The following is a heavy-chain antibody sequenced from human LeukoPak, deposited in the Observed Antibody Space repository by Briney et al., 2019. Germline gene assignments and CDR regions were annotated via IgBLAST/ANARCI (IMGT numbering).Heavy chain of an antibody. CDR3: ARVSITAHGMDV. D-gene: IGHD3-16*01. CDR2: IYSGGST. Sequence: GGSLRLSCAASGFTVSSNYMSWVRQAPGKGLEWVSVIYSGGSTYYADSVRGRFTISRDNSKNTLYLQMNSLRAEDTAVYYCARVSITAHGMDVWGQGTTVTVSS. J-gene: IGHJ6*02. V-gene: IGHV3-66*01. CDR1: GFTVSSNY.